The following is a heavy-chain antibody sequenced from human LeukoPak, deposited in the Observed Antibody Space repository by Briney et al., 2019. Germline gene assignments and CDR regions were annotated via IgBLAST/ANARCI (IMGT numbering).Heavy chain of an antibody. CDR1: GFTINNYW. Sequence: PGGSLRLSCAASGFTINNYWMHWVRQAPGKGRVWVSRINSDGRRPDYADPVKGRFTISRDNSKNILYLQMNSLRAEDTAVYYCARAEFGELYRFDYWGQGTLVTVSS. V-gene: IGHV3-74*01. CDR3: ARAEFGELYRFDY. J-gene: IGHJ4*02. CDR2: INSDGRRP. D-gene: IGHD3-10*01.